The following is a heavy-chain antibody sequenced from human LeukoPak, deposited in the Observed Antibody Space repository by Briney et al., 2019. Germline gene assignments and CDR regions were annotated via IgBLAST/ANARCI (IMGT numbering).Heavy chain of an antibody. V-gene: IGHV3-30*18. D-gene: IGHD3-22*01. Sequence: PGGSLRLSCAASGFTFSSYGMHWVRQAPGKGLEWVAVISSDGNNKNYVDSVKGRFTISRDNGKNSLYLQMNSLGVEDTALYYCANSRGYYSYFDYWGQGTLVTVSS. CDR3: ANSRGYYSYFDY. J-gene: IGHJ4*02. CDR1: GFTFSSYG. CDR2: ISSDGNNK.